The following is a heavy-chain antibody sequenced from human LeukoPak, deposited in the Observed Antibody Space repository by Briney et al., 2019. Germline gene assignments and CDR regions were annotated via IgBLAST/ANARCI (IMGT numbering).Heavy chain of an antibody. CDR3: TKDIKAGYGDSSFDH. V-gene: IGHV3-23*01. J-gene: IGHJ4*02. Sequence: GGSLRLSCAASGFTFSSYSMNWVRQAPGKGLEWVSGISTSGRVTFYADSVKGRFTTSRDNSENTLYLQMNSLRAEDTAVYYCTKDIKAGYGDSSFDHWGQGTLVTVSS. D-gene: IGHD4-17*01. CDR2: ISTSGRVT. CDR1: GFTFSSYS.